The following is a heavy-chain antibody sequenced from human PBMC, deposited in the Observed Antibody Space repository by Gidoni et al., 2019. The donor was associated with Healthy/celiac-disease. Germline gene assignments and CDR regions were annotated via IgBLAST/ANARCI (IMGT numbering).Heavy chain of an antibody. J-gene: IGHJ6*02. CDR1: GYTFTSYY. CDR3: ARSFYDYYDSSEDYYYGMDV. CDR2: INPSGGST. V-gene: IGHV1-46*01. D-gene: IGHD3-22*01. Sequence: QVQLVQSGAEVKKPGASVKVSCKASGYTFTSYYMHWVRQAPGQGLEWMGIINPSGGSTSYAQKFQGRVTMTRDTSTSTVYMELSSLRSEDTAVYYCARSFYDYYDSSEDYYYGMDVWGQGTTVTVSS.